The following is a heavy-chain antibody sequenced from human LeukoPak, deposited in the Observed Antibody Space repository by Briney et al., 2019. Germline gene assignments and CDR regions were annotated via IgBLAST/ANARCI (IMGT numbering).Heavy chain of an antibody. CDR2: INHSGST. D-gene: IGHD5-18*01. Sequence: SETLSLTCAVYGGSFSGYYWSWIRQPPGKGLEWIGEINHSGSTNYNPSLKSRVTISVDTSKNQFSLKLSSVTAADTAVYYCVRVTTDTAMVSFDYWGQGTLVTVSS. CDR3: VRVTTDTAMVSFDY. V-gene: IGHV4-34*01. J-gene: IGHJ4*02. CDR1: GGSFSGYY.